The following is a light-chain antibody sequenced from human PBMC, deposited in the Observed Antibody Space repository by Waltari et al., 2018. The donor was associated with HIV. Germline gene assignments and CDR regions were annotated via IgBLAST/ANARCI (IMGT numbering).Light chain of an antibody. CDR3: HQYSDYLGS. J-gene: IGKJ1*01. CDR2: RAT. V-gene: IGKV1-5*03. CDR1: QTVGYW. Sequence: DIHMTQSPPTLTASVGDRVNITCRASQTVGYWLAWYQQKPGEAPSLLIYRATDVESGVPSRFSGSASGTDFTLAIDSLHPDDFATYYCHQYSDYLGSFGQGTRVELK.